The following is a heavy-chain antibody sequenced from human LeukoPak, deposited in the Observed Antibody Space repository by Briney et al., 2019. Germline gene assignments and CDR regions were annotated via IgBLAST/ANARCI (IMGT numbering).Heavy chain of an antibody. Sequence: SETLSLTCAVYGGSFSGYYWSWIRQPPGKGLEWIGEINHSGSTNYNPSLKSRVTISVDTSKNQFSLKLSSVTAADTAVYYCARGGIRSSFDYWGQGTLVTVSS. CDR1: GGSFSGYY. CDR2: INHSGST. CDR3: ARGGIRSSFDY. J-gene: IGHJ4*02. V-gene: IGHV4-34*01. D-gene: IGHD3-3*02.